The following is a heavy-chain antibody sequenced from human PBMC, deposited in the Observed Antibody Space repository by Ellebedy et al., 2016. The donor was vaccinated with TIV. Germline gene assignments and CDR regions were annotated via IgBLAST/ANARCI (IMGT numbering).Heavy chain of an antibody. CDR3: ATTGAPADILTGLDV. J-gene: IGHJ6*02. CDR1: GGTFSSYA. D-gene: IGHD3-9*01. Sequence: SVKVSCXASGGTFSSYAISWVRQAPGQGLEWMGGIIPIFETSNYAQKFQGRVTITADESTSTAYMELSSLRSEDTAVYYCATTGAPADILTGLDVWGQGTTVTVSS. V-gene: IGHV1-69*13. CDR2: IIPIFETS.